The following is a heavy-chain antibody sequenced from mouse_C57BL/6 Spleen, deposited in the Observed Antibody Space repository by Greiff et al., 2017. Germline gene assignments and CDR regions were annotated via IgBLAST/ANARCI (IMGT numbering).Heavy chain of an antibody. D-gene: IGHD1-2*01. V-gene: IGHV14-4*01. CDR2: IDPENGDT. CDR3: TFTTAPAWFAY. Sequence: EVQLQQSGAELVRPGASVKLSCTASGFNIKDDYMHWVKQRPEQGLEWIGWIDPENGDTEYASKFQGKATITAETSSNTAYLQISSLTSEDTAVYYCTFTTAPAWFAYWGQGTLVTVSA. J-gene: IGHJ3*01. CDR1: GFNIKDDY.